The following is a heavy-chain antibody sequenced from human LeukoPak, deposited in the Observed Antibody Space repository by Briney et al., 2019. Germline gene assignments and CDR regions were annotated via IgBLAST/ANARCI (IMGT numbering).Heavy chain of an antibody. Sequence: SETLSLTCTVSGGSISSGSYHWSWIRQPAGKGLEWIGRIYTSGSTNYNPSLKSRVTISVDTSKNQFSLKLSSVTAADTAVYYCASGGLYDFWSGYDRAFDIWGQGTMATVSS. J-gene: IGHJ3*02. V-gene: IGHV4-61*02. CDR1: GGSISSGSYH. D-gene: IGHD3-3*01. CDR2: IYTSGST. CDR3: ASGGLYDFWSGYDRAFDI.